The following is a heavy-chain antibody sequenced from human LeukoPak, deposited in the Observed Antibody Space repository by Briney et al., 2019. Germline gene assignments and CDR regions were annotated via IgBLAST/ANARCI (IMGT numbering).Heavy chain of an antibody. CDR2: MNPNSGNT. D-gene: IGHD3-16*01. CDR1: GYTLTELS. CDR3: ARGPAMGEY. V-gene: IGHV1-8*03. Sequence: GASVKVSCKVSGYTLTELSMHWVRQATGQGLEWLGWMNPNSGNTGYAQKFQGRVTITRNTSISTAYMELSSLRAEATAVYYCARGPAMGEYWGQGTLVTVSS. J-gene: IGHJ4*02.